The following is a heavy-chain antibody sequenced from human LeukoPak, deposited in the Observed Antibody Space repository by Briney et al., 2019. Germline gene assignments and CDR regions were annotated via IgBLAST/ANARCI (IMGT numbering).Heavy chain of an antibody. Sequence: TGGSLRLSCAASGFTFSSYGMHWVRQAPGKGLEWVAYIRYDGSNKYYADSVKGRFTVSRDNSKNSLYLQMNSLRAEDTAVYYCASIDYWGQGTLVTVSS. V-gene: IGHV3-30*02. J-gene: IGHJ4*02. CDR1: GFTFSSYG. CDR3: ASIDY. CDR2: IRYDGSNK.